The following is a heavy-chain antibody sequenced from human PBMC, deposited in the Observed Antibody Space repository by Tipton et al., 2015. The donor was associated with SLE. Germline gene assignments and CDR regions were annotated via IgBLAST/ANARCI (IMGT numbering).Heavy chain of an antibody. CDR2: IYYSGST. V-gene: IGHV4-39*07. D-gene: IGHD3-3*01. J-gene: IGHJ4*02. Sequence: TLSLTCTVSGGSISSSSYYWGWIRQPPGKGLEWIGSIYYSGSTYYNPSLKSRVTISVDTSENQFSLKLSSVTAADTAVYYCARDLPFWSGYPDWGQGTLVTVSS. CDR3: ARDLPFWSGYPD. CDR1: GGSISSSSYY.